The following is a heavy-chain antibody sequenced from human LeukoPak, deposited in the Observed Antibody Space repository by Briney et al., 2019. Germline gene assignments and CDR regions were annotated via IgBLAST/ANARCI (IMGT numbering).Heavy chain of an antibody. V-gene: IGHV3-48*03. CDR2: ISSSGSTI. Sequence: PGGSLRLSCAASGFTFSSYEMNWVRQAPGKGLEWVSYISSSGSTIYYADSVKGRFTISRDNAKNSLYLQMNSLRAEDTAVYYCARDQNYYGSGSYPSVYDYWGQGTLVTVSS. CDR1: GFTFSSYE. D-gene: IGHD3-10*01. CDR3: ARDQNYYGSGSYPSVYDY. J-gene: IGHJ4*02.